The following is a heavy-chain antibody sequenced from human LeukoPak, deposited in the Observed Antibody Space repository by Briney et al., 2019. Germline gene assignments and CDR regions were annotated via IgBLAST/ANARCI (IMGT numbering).Heavy chain of an antibody. J-gene: IGHJ3*02. V-gene: IGHV1-18*01. CDR1: GYTFTSYG. CDR3: ATMRLAKDYGDYDAFDI. Sequence: ASVKVSCKASGYTFTSYGISWVRQAPGQGLEWMGWISAYNGNTNYAQKLQGRVTMTTDTSTSTAYMELSSLRSEDTAVYYCATMRLAKDYGDYDAFDIWGQGTMVTVSS. D-gene: IGHD4-17*01. CDR2: ISAYNGNT.